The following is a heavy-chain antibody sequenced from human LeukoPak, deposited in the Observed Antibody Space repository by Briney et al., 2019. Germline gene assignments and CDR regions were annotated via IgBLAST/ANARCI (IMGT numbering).Heavy chain of an antibody. V-gene: IGHV4-39*01. CDR3: ARLYYDSSGYYTAPVRYFDY. Sequence: PSETLSLTCTVSGGSISSSTYYWAWIRQSPGKGLEWIGSITYSGSTYYNPSLKSRVTISVDTSRNQFSLKLSSVTAADTAVYYCARLYYDSSGYYTAPVRYFDYWGQGTLVTVSS. CDR1: GGSISSSTYY. J-gene: IGHJ4*02. D-gene: IGHD3-22*01. CDR2: ITYSGST.